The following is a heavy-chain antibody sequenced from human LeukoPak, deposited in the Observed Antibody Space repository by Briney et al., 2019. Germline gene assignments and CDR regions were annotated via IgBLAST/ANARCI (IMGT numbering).Heavy chain of an antibody. V-gene: IGHV4-34*01. J-gene: IGHJ3*02. CDR1: GGSFSGYY. Sequence: SETLSLTCAVYGGSFSGYYWSWIRQPPGKGLEWIGEINHSGSTNYNPSLKSRVTISVDTSKNQFSLKLSSVTAADTAVYYCARPCITGTTSDAFDIWGQGTMVTVSS. CDR2: INHSGST. D-gene: IGHD1-7*01. CDR3: ARPCITGTTSDAFDI.